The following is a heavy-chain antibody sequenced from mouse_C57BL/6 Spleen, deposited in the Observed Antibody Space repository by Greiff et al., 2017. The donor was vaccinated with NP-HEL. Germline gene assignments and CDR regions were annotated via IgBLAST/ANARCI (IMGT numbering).Heavy chain of an antibody. Sequence: QVQLQQPGAELVRPGSSVKLSCKASGYTFTSYWMDWVKQRPGQGLEWIGNIYPSDSETHYNQKFKDKATLTVDKSSSTAYMQLSSLTSEDSAVYYCARSTMVSHFDYWGQGTTLTVSS. D-gene: IGHD2-2*01. CDR3: ARSTMVSHFDY. V-gene: IGHV1-61*01. CDR2: IYPSDSET. CDR1: GYTFTSYW. J-gene: IGHJ2*01.